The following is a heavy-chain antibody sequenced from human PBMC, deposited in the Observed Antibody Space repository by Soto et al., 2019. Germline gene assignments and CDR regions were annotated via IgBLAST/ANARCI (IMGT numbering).Heavy chain of an antibody. Sequence: GASVKVSRKGSGGTFSSYAISWVRQAPGQGLEWMGGIIPIFGTANYAQKFQGRVTITADESTSTAYMELSSLRSEDTAVYYCARATHRRGYMVDYWGQGTLVTVSS. CDR1: GGTFSSYA. D-gene: IGHD2-2*02. CDR2: IIPIFGTA. J-gene: IGHJ4*02. V-gene: IGHV1-69*13. CDR3: ARATHRRGYMVDY.